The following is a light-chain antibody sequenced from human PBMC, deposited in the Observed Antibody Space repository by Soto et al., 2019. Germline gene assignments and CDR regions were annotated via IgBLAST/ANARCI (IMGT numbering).Light chain of an antibody. CDR2: VAS. CDR3: QQSYSNTQT. J-gene: IGKJ1*01. CDR1: QSISTY. Sequence: DIQMTQSPSSLSASVGDRVTITCRASQSISTYLNWDQQKPGKAPKLLILVASTLPSGVPSRFSGSGSGTDFTLTISSLQPEDFATYYCQQSYSNTQTFGQGTKVEIK. V-gene: IGKV1-39*01.